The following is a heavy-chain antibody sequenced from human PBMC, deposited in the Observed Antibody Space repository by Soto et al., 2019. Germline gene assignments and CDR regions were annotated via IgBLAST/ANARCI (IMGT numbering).Heavy chain of an antibody. CDR1: GFTFSSYA. CDR3: ARWSVNTMGYYYYGMDV. J-gene: IGHJ6*02. D-gene: IGHD2-2*01. V-gene: IGHV3-64*01. Sequence: EVQLVESGGGLVQPGGSLRLSCAASGFTFSSYAMHWVRQAPGKGLEYVSAISSNGGSTYYANSVKGRFTISRDNSKNTLYLQMGSLRAEDMAVYYCARWSVNTMGYYYYGMDVWGQATTVTVSS. CDR2: ISSNGGST.